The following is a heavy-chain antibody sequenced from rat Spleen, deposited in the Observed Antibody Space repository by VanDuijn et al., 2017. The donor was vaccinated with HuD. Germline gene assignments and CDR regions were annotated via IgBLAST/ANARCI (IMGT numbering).Heavy chain of an antibody. Sequence: EVQLVESGGGLVQPGRSLKLSCAASGFTYSNYVMAWVRQAPTKGLEWVATISYDGSSTYYRDSVKGRFTISRDNAKSSLYLQMDSLRSEDTATYYCTTGGYYVYWGQGVMVTVSS. CDR1: GFTYSNYV. CDR3: TTGGYYVY. V-gene: IGHV5-20*01. J-gene: IGHJ2*01. CDR2: ISYDGSST.